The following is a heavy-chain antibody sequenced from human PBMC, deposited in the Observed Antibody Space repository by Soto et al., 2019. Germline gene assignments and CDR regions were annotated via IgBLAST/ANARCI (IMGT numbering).Heavy chain of an antibody. CDR1: GGSISRYY. D-gene: IGHD6-6*01. CDR3: ARGEYSSSSVHYYYYMDV. V-gene: IGHV4-59*01. Sequence: SETLSLTCTVSGGSISRYYWSWIRQPPGKGLEWIGYIYYSGSTNYNPSLKSRVTISVDTSKNQFSLKLSSVTAADTAVYYCARGEYSSSSVHYYYYMDVWGKGTTVT. CDR2: IYYSGST. J-gene: IGHJ6*03.